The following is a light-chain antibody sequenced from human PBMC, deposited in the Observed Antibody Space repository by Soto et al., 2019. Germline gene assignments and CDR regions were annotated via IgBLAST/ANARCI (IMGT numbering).Light chain of an antibody. Sequence: DIQMTQSPSTLSASVGDRVTITCRASQSISSWLAWYQQKPGKAPKLLIYKAYSLESGVPSRFSGSGSGTEFTLTISSLQHDDFTTYYCQQYSTFGQGTKVEIK. J-gene: IGKJ1*01. V-gene: IGKV1-5*03. CDR3: QQYST. CDR2: KAY. CDR1: QSISSW.